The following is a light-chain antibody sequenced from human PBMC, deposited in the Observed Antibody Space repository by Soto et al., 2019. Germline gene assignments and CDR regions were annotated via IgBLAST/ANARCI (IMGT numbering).Light chain of an antibody. CDR2: DVD. Sequence: QSALTQPRSVSGYPGQSVTISCTGTSSDVGGYDFVSWYQQHPGKAPRLIIFDVDQRPSGVPDRFSGSKSVNTASLNIAGLRGEDESDYYCCSYAGSSFEIFVGGTKLTVL. CDR3: CSYAGSSFEI. V-gene: IGLV2-11*01. J-gene: IGLJ2*01. CDR1: SSDVGGYDF.